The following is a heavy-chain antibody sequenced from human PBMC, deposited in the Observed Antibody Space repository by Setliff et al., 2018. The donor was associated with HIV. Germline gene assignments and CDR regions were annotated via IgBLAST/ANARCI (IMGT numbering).Heavy chain of an antibody. Sequence: ASVKVSCKASGYMFSGFHMHWVRQAAGQGLEWMGLINPNSGGTNYAQKFQGRVTMTTDTSTSTAYMELRSLRTDDTAVYYCARHDGLRSVHGAFDIWGQGTMVTVSS. D-gene: IGHD4-17*01. CDR2: INPNSGGT. V-gene: IGHV1-2*06. J-gene: IGHJ3*02. CDR1: GYMFSGFH. CDR3: ARHDGLRSVHGAFDI.